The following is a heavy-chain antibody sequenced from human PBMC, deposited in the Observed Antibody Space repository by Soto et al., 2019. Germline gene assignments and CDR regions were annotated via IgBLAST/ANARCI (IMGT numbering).Heavy chain of an antibody. J-gene: IGHJ4*02. D-gene: IGHD4-4*01. V-gene: IGHV4-39*01. CDR3: ADSYSN. CDR2: IYYSGST. CDR1: GGSINSSSDY. Sequence: QLQLQESGPGLVKPSETLSLTCTVSGGSINSSSDYWGWIRQPPGKGREWIGSIYYSGSTYYNPSVKSRVTITVATYKKLFSLKLSSVTAADTSVYYCADSYSNWGQGTLVTVSS.